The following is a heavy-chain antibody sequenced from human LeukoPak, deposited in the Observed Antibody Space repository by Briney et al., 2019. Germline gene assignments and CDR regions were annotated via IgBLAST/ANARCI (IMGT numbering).Heavy chain of an antibody. V-gene: IGHV3-21*01. J-gene: IGHJ4*02. D-gene: IGHD1-26*01. CDR2: ISSSSSYI. CDR1: GFTFRSYA. Sequence: GGSLRLSCAASGFTFRSYAMNWVRQAPGKGLEWVSSISSSSSYIYYADSMKGRFTISRDNAKKSLYLQMNSLRAEDTAVYYCARVSDNIVGATTTFDYWGQGTLVTVYS. CDR3: ARVSDNIVGATTTFDY.